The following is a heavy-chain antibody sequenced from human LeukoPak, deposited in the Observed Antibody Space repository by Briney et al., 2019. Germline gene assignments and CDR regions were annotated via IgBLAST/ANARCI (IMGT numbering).Heavy chain of an antibody. Sequence: PGRSLRLSCAASGFTFSSYAMHWVRQAPGKGLEWVAVISYDGSNKYYADSVKGRFTISRDNSKNTLYLQMNSLRADDTAVYYCAMSGGSCYECYYYGMDVWGQGTTVTVSS. CDR3: AMSGGSCYECYYYGMDV. J-gene: IGHJ6*02. D-gene: IGHD2-15*01. V-gene: IGHV3-30*04. CDR2: ISYDGSNK. CDR1: GFTFSSYA.